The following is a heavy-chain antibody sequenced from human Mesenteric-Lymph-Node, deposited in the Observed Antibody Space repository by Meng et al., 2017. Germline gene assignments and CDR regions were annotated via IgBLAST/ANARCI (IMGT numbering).Heavy chain of an antibody. Sequence: GGSLRLSCAASGFTFSSYEMNWVRQAPGKGLEWVSYISSSGSTIYYADSVKGRFTISRDNAKNSLYLQMNSLRAEDTAVYYCARFPHYYDSSGYSDYYYYYGMDVWGQGTTVTVSS. V-gene: IGHV3-48*03. CDR1: GFTFSSYE. J-gene: IGHJ6*02. CDR2: ISSSGSTI. CDR3: ARFPHYYDSSGYSDYYYYYGMDV. D-gene: IGHD3-22*01.